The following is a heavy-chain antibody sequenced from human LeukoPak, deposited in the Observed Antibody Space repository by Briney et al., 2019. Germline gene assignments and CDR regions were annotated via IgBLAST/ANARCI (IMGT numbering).Heavy chain of an antibody. Sequence: SETLSLTCTVSGASVSSASYWSWIRQPPGKGVEWIAHIYNGVNTNYNPSLKSRVTISVDTSKNQFSLKLSSVTAADTAVYYCARAKNYYYDSSGYYYVSKPFDYWGQGTLVTVSS. D-gene: IGHD3-22*01. CDR3: ARAKNYYYDSSGYYYVSKPFDY. CDR2: IYNGVNT. V-gene: IGHV4-61*01. CDR1: GASVSSASY. J-gene: IGHJ4*02.